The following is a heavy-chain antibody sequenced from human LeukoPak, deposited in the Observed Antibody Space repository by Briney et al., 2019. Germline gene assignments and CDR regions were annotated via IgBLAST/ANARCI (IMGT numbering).Heavy chain of an antibody. D-gene: IGHD2-21*02. V-gene: IGHV1-69*13. CDR1: GGTFSSYA. Sequence: SVKVSCKASGGTFSSYAISWVRQAPGQGLGWMGGIIPIFGTANYAQKFQGRVTITADESTSTAYMELSSLRSEDTAVYYCAKGSSRGDYYYYYGMDVWGQGTTVTVSS. J-gene: IGHJ6*02. CDR3: AKGSSRGDYYYYYGMDV. CDR2: IIPIFGTA.